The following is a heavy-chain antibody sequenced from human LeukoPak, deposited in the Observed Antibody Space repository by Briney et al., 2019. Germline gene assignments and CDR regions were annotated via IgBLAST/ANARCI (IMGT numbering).Heavy chain of an antibody. CDR2: ISGSGGST. CDR3: AKALGPYSSSPDDY. D-gene: IGHD6-6*01. J-gene: IGHJ4*02. V-gene: IGHV3-23*01. Sequence: PGGSLRLSCAASGFTFSSYAMSWVRQAPGKGLEWVSAISGSGGSTYYADSVKGRFTISRDNSKNTLYLQMNSLRAEDTAVYYCAKALGPYSSSPDDYWGQGTLVTVPS. CDR1: GFTFSSYA.